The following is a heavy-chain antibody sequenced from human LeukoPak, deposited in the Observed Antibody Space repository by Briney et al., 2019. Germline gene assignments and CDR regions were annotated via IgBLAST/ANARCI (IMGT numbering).Heavy chain of an antibody. CDR3: ARDRRVIAQH. D-gene: IGHD3-10*01. CDR1: GFTVSSHY. V-gene: IGHV3-66*01. CDR2: IYSGGST. Sequence: PGGSLRLSCAASGFTVSSHYMSWVRQAPGKGLEWVSVIYSGGSTYYADSVKGRFTISRDNSKNTLYLQMNSLRAEDTAVYYCARDRRVIAQHWGQGTLVTVSS. J-gene: IGHJ1*01.